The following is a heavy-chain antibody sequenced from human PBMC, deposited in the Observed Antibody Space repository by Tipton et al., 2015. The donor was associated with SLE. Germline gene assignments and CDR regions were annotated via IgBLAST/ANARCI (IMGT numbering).Heavy chain of an antibody. CDR3: ARSFEMGSIHT. D-gene: IGHD5-24*01. CDR1: GGSFINHY. V-gene: IGHV4-59*08. J-gene: IGHJ5*02. CDR2: IHYRGTT. Sequence: TLSLTCTVSGGSFINHYWSWIRQPPGKGLEYIAYIHYRGTTNYNASLKSRVTISLDMSNKQFSLRLSSVTAADTAMYYCARSFEMGSIHTWGQGTLVTVSS.